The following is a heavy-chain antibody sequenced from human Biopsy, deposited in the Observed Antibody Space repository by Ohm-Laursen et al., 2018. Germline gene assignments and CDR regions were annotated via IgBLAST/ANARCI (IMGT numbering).Heavy chain of an antibody. J-gene: IGHJ5*01. Sequence: ASVKVSCKASGFSFTGYYIHWVRQAPGQGLEWMGWISPKSGGINYAQKFQGRVTMTRDTSISTTYMELRRLTSDDTAVFYCARELGDFWGGRQFDFWGQGTLVTVSS. D-gene: IGHD3-3*01. CDR1: GFSFTGYY. CDR2: ISPKSGGI. CDR3: ARELGDFWGGRQFDF. V-gene: IGHV1-2*02.